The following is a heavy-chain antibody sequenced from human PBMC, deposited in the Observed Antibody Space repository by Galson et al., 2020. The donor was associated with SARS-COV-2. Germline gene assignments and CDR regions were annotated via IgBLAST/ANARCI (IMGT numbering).Heavy chain of an antibody. D-gene: IGHD1-26*01. V-gene: IGHV3-30-3*01. J-gene: IGHJ4*02. CDR1: GFTFSSYA. Sequence: GESLKISCAASGFTFSSYAMHWVRQAPGKGLEWVAVISYDGSNKYYADSVKGRFTISRDNSKNTLYLQMNSLRAEDTAVYYCARAVSGSYYGHFDYWGQGTLVTVSS. CDR2: ISYDGSNK. CDR3: ARAVSGSYYGHFDY.